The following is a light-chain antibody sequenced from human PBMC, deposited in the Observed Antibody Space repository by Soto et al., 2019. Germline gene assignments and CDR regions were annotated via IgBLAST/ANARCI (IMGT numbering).Light chain of an antibody. V-gene: IGKV1-27*01. Sequence: DIQMTQSPSSLSASVGDRVTITCRASQDISVYLAWYQQKPGKVPKLLIYRSSTFQSGVPSRFSGSGSGTDFTLTISSLQPEDGATYYCQKFNTAPLTFGQGTRLEIK. CDR3: QKFNTAPLT. CDR1: QDISVY. CDR2: RSS. J-gene: IGKJ5*01.